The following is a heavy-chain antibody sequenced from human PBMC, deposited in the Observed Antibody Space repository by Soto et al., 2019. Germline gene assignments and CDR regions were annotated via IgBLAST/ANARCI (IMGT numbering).Heavy chain of an antibody. Sequence: SLRLSCAASGFPFDDYAMHWVRQAPGKGLEWVSGISWNSGSIGYADSVKGRFTISRDNAKNSLYLQMNSLRAEDTALYYCAKDLHGRCSYGHEAAAFDIWGQGTMVTVSS. CDR3: AKDLHGRCSYGHEAAAFDI. D-gene: IGHD5-18*01. CDR1: GFPFDDYA. J-gene: IGHJ3*02. V-gene: IGHV3-9*01. CDR2: ISWNSGSI.